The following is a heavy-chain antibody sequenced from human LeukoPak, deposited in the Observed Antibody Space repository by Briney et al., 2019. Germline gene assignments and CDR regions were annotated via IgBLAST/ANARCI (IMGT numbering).Heavy chain of an antibody. V-gene: IGHV1-18*01. CDR2: ISAYSGNT. CDR1: GYTFTSYG. D-gene: IGHD4-11*01. Sequence: GASVKVSCKASGYTFTSYGISWVRQAPGQGLEWMGWISAYSGNTNYAQKLQGRVTMTTDTSTSTAYMELRSLRSDDTAVYYCAREFTVTPSYFDYWAREPWSPSPQ. J-gene: IGHJ4*02. CDR3: AREFTVTPSYFDY.